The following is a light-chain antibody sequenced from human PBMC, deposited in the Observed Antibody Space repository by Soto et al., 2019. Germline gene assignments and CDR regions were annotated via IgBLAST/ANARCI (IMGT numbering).Light chain of an antibody. CDR2: AXS. J-gene: IGKJ4*01. Sequence: IQLTQSPSFLSASVGDRVTITXRASHDIIIYLSWYQHKPGXAPKXXXDAXSTFQSGGPSRLSGSGSGTEFTLTISSLHPEYFATYYFQQVKSYTRTFGGGTKVDIK. V-gene: IGKV1-9*01. CDR3: QQVKSYTRT. CDR1: HDIIIY.